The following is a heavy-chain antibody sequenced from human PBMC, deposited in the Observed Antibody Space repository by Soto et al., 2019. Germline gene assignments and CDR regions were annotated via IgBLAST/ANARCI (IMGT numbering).Heavy chain of an antibody. CDR2: VSYDGRRT. Sequence: QDHLVESGGGVVQPGGSLKLSCSASGFVFSSFGLHWVRQAPGKGLEWVALVSYDGRRTYYADSVRGRFTISRDNSKDSQFLLMNTLKIEDTAFYYCAISYDTLTGPFLSVDSWGQGTLVTVSS. J-gene: IGHJ4*02. D-gene: IGHD3-9*01. CDR1: GFVFSSFG. CDR3: AISYDTLTGPFLSVDS. V-gene: IGHV3-30*14.